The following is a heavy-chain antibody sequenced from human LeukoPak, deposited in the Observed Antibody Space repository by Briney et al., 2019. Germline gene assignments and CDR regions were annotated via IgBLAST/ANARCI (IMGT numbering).Heavy chain of an antibody. J-gene: IGHJ4*02. V-gene: IGHV1-69*04. CDR2: IIPIVDET. CDR3: AAALYIGQLLSAFDF. Sequence: SVKVSCKASGYTFTSYGISWVRQAPGQGLEWMGRIIPIVDETDYTQKFQGRVTFTADKSTSTAYMELSGLTSEDTAVYYCAAALYIGQLLSAFDFWGQGTPVIVSS. CDR1: GYTFTSYG. D-gene: IGHD3-10*01.